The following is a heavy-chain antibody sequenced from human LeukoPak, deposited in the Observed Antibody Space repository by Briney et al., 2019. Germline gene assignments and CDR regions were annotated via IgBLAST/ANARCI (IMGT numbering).Heavy chain of an antibody. Sequence: GGSLRLSCAASGFTFSSYGMRWVRQAPGKGLEWVAVISYDGSNKYYADSVKGRFTISRDNSKNTLYLQMNSLRAEDTAVYYCARAGLVDYWGQGTLVTVSS. V-gene: IGHV3-30*03. CDR3: ARAGLVDY. J-gene: IGHJ4*02. D-gene: IGHD6-19*01. CDR2: ISYDGSNK. CDR1: GFTFSSYG.